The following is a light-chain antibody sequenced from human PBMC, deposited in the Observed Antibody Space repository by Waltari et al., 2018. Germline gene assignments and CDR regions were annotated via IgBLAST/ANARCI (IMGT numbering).Light chain of an antibody. V-gene: IGLV1-40*01. CDR2: ATT. J-gene: IGLJ3*02. CDR1: GSNIGTYD. Sequence: QSVLTQPPSLSGAPGQRVTISCAGTGSNIGTYDVHWYQHVPGKAPKLPIYATTQRPSGVTDRFGGFKSGTSASLAITGLRPEDESEYFCQSYDSTLDDWVFGGGTKLTVL. CDR3: QSYDSTLDDWV.